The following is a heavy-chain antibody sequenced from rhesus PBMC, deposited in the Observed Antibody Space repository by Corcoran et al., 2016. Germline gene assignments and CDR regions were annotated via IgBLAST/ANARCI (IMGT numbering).Heavy chain of an antibody. V-gene: IGHV4-80*01. D-gene: IGHD3-28*01. CDR1: GASISSYW. Sequence: QVQLQESGPGLVKPSETLSLTCAVSGASISSYWWSLIRQPPGKGLEWVGESNGNNGTTNSHPALKGRVTISKDASKNQFSLKLSSVTAADTAVYYCARGPIVVIKYGLDSWGQGVVVTVSS. J-gene: IGHJ6*01. CDR2: SNGNNGTT. CDR3: ARGPIVVIKYGLDS.